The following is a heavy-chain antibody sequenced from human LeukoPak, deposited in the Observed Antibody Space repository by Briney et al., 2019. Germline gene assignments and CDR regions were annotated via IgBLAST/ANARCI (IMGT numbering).Heavy chain of an antibody. CDR3: AKVATEGYYFDY. CDR1: GFTFSSYE. J-gene: IGHJ4*02. V-gene: IGHV3-48*03. Sequence: GGSLRLFCAASGFTFSSYEMNWVRQAPGKGLEWVSYIGSSGTTIYYADSVKGRFTISRDNAKSSLYLQMNSLRAEDTAVYYCAKVATEGYYFDYWGQGTLVTVSS. D-gene: IGHD5-12*01. CDR2: IGSSGTTI.